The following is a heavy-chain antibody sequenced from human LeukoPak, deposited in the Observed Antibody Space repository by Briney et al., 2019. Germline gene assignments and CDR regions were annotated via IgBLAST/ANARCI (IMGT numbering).Heavy chain of an antibody. D-gene: IGHD6-13*01. Sequence: SETLSLTCAVYGGSFSGYYWSWIRQPPGKGLEWIGEINHSGSTNYNPSLKSRVTISVDTSKNQFSLKLSSVTAADTAVYYCASFGSSWYGFDYWGQGTLVTVSS. CDR2: INHSGST. CDR1: GGSFSGYY. J-gene: IGHJ4*02. CDR3: ASFGSSWYGFDY. V-gene: IGHV4-34*01.